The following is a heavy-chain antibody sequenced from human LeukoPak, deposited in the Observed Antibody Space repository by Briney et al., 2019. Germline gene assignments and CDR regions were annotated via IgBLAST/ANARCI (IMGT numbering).Heavy chain of an antibody. CDR2: INPNSGGT. CDR3: ARALSLDY. CDR1: GGTFSSYT. V-gene: IGHV1-2*02. Sequence: ASVKVSCKASGGTFSSYTISWVRQAPGQGLEWMGWINPNSGGTNYAQKFQGRVTMTRDTSISTAYMELSGLRSDDTAVYYCARALSLDYWGQGTLVAVSS. J-gene: IGHJ4*02.